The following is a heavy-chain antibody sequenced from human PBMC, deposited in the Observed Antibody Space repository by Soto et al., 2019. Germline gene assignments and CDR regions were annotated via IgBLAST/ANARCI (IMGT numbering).Heavy chain of an antibody. CDR2: IYYTGTT. V-gene: IGHV4-59*08. CDR1: GGSIRDYY. D-gene: IGHD3-22*01. Sequence: QVQLQESGPGLVKPSETLSLTCTVSGGSIRDYYWGWIRQSPGKGLEWIGYIYYTGTTKYNPSLKSRVTISVDSSQTQCSLKLDSVTAADTAVYYCARLGGYYQAFDSWGQGTLVTVSS. J-gene: IGHJ4*02. CDR3: ARLGGYYQAFDS.